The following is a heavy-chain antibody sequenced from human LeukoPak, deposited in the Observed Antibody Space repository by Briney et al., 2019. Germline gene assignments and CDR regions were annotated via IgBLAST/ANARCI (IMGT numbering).Heavy chain of an antibody. V-gene: IGHV4-59*12. CDR2: IYYSGST. CDR1: GDSISRYF. Sequence: KPSETLSLTCTVSGDSISRYFWSWIRQPPGKGLEWIGYIYYSGSTNYNPSLKSRVTISVDPSKNQFSLKLTSVTAADTAVYYCARDPWKPHDAFDMWGQGTMVTVSS. J-gene: IGHJ3*02. D-gene: IGHD1-1*01. CDR3: ARDPWKPHDAFDM.